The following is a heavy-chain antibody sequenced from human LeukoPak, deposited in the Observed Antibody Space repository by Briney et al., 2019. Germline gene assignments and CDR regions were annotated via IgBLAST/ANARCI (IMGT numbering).Heavy chain of an antibody. V-gene: IGHV3-64*01. CDR3: ASAVLFGEFQPHDY. CDR2: ISRNGDST. D-gene: IGHD3-10*01. Sequence: PGESLRLSCAAFGLTFSNYAMYWVRQAPGKGLEYVSGISRNGDSTDYGNSVKGRFTISRDNSKNALYLQMNSLRAEDTAVYYCASAVLFGEFQPHDYWGQGTLVTVSS. J-gene: IGHJ4*02. CDR1: GLTFSNYA.